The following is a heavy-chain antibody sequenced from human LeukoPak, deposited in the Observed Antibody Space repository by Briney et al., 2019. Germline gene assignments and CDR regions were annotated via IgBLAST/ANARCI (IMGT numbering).Heavy chain of an antibody. CDR1: GFTFSSYA. D-gene: IGHD6-13*01. Sequence: PGGSLRLSCAASGFTFSSYATTWVRQAPGKGLEYVSTISSNGGATSYADSVKGRFTISRDNSKNTLYLQMSSLRPEDTAVYYCVKDPGYSSSWYFDYWGQGTLVTVSS. V-gene: IGHV3-64D*06. CDR2: ISSNGGAT. CDR3: VKDPGYSSSWYFDY. J-gene: IGHJ4*02.